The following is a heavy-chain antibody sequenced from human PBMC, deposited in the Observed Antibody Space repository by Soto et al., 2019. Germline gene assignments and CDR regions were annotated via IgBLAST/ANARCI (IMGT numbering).Heavy chain of an antibody. Sequence: EVQLVESGGGLVKPGGSLRLSCAASGFTFSNAWMSWVRQAPGKGLEWVGRIKSKTDGGTTDYAAPVKGRFTISRDDLKNTLYLQMNSLKTENTAVYYCTTDLYYDSSGPLGYWGQGTLVTVSS. D-gene: IGHD3-22*01. V-gene: IGHV3-15*01. J-gene: IGHJ4*02. CDR3: TTDLYYDSSGPLGY. CDR2: IKSKTDGGTT. CDR1: GFTFSNAW.